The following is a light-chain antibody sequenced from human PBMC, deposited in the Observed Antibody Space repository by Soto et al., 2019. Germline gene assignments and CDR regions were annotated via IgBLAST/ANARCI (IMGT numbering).Light chain of an antibody. CDR3: QTWGSGIVV. Sequence: QPVLTQSPSASASLGASVKLTCTLSSGHSNYAIAWHQQQSEKGPRYLMKLNSDGSHSKGDGIPDRFSGSSSGAERYLTISSLQSEEEADYYCQTWGSGIVVFCGGTKLTVL. CDR2: LNSDGSH. V-gene: IGLV4-69*01. CDR1: SGHSNYA. J-gene: IGLJ2*01.